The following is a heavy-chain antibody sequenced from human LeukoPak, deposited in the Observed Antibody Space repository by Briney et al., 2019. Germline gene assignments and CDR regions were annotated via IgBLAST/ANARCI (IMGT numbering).Heavy chain of an antibody. Sequence: SETLSLTCTVSGGSISSYYWSWIRQPPGKGLEWIGYIYYSGSTNYNPSLKSRVTISVDTSKNQFSLKLSSVTAADTAVYYCAREGQWLVPYFDYWGQGTLVTVSS. J-gene: IGHJ4*02. CDR3: AREGQWLVPYFDY. CDR2: IYYSGST. CDR1: GGSISSYY. D-gene: IGHD6-19*01. V-gene: IGHV4-59*01.